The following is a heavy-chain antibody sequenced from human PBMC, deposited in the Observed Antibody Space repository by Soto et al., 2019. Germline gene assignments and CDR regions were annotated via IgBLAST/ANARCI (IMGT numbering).Heavy chain of an antibody. CDR1: GASISENW. J-gene: IGHJ4*02. Sequence: QVQLQESGPGLVKPSGTLSLTCAVSGASISENWWSWVRQPPGKGLEWIGEIYHSGTTTYNPSLKSRVIISVDKSASQISLTLNSVTAADTAIYYCARHVAVPRTRGFDYWGQGTPVTVSS. V-gene: IGHV4-4*02. CDR2: IYHSGTT. D-gene: IGHD2-15*01. CDR3: ARHVAVPRTRGFDY.